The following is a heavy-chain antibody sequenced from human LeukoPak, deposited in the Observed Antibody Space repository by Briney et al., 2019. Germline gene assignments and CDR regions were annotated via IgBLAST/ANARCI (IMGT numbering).Heavy chain of an antibody. CDR3: ARELTGTTLYSFDY. V-gene: IGHV1-18*01. J-gene: IGHJ4*02. CDR2: INGYNDNT. Sequence: ASVKVSCKASGYTFTSYGISWVRQAPGQGLEWMGWINGYNDNTKYAQKVQGRVTMTTDTSTNTAYMELSSLRSEDTAVYYCARELTGTTLYSFDYWGQGTLVTVSS. CDR1: GYTFTSYG. D-gene: IGHD1-7*01.